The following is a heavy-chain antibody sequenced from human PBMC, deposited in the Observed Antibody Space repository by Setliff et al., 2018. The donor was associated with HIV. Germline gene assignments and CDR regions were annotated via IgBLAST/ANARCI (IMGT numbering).Heavy chain of an antibody. CDR2: VYTSEIS. D-gene: IGHD2-21*02. Sequence: SETLSLTCTLSGGSMSSYYWTWIRQPPGKGLEWIGYVYTSEISNYNSSLRSRVVISLDTSKNQFSLKLGSVTAADTAVYYCARDLASCGADCDYYMDVWGRGITVTVSS. J-gene: IGHJ6*03. V-gene: IGHV4-4*08. CDR3: ARDLASCGADCDYYMDV. CDR1: GGSMSSYY.